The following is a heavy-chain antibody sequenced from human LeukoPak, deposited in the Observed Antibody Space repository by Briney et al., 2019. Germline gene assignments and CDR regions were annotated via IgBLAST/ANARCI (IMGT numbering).Heavy chain of an antibody. CDR1: GYTFTSYG. Sequence: ASVKVSCKASGYTFTSYGISWVRRAPGQGLEWMGWISAYNGNTNYAQKLQGRVTMTTDTSTSTAYMELRSLRSDDTAVYYCARGEYYDSSGYYWGESFDYWGQGTLVTVSS. CDR3: ARGEYYDSSGYYWGESFDY. J-gene: IGHJ4*02. V-gene: IGHV1-18*01. D-gene: IGHD3-22*01. CDR2: ISAYNGNT.